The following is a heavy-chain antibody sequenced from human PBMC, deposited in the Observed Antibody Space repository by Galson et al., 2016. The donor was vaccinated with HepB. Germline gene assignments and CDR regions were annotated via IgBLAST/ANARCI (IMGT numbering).Heavy chain of an antibody. J-gene: IGHJ4*02. V-gene: IGHV4-4*02. Sequence: SETLSLTCAVSGGSVISNNWWSWVRQPPGRGLEWIVELHHDGNTNYSPSLKSRVTVSVDGSKNQFSLMLRSVTAADTAVYYCARAGTLTTYWFYFDFWGQGNLVTVSS. CDR2: LHHDGNT. CDR1: GGSVISNNW. D-gene: IGHD2/OR15-2a*01. CDR3: ARAGTLTTYWFYFDF.